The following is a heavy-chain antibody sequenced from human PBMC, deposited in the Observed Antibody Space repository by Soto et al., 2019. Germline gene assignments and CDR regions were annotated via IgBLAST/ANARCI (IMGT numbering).Heavy chain of an antibody. CDR2: IYYSGST. D-gene: IGHD2-15*01. CDR1: GGSISSGGYY. CDR3: ARSTWRYCSGGSCPNYFDY. V-gene: IGHV4-31*03. Sequence: QVQLQESGPGLVKPSQTLSLTCTVSGGSISSGGYYWSWIRQHPGKGLEGIGAIYYSGSTYYNPSLKSRVTLSVDTSKNQFSLKLSSVTAAATAVYYCARSTWRYCSGGSCPNYFDYWGQGTLVTVSS. J-gene: IGHJ4*02.